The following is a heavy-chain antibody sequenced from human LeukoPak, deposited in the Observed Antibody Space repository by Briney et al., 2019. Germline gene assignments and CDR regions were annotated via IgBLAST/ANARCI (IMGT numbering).Heavy chain of an antibody. V-gene: IGHV3-64*01. CDR2: ISSNGGST. CDR3: ARGGGGYCSGGSCYSDAFDI. CDR1: GFTFSSYA. Sequence: GGSLRLSCAASGFTFSSYAMHWVRQAPGKGLEYVSAISSNGGSTYYANSVKGRFTISRDNSKNTLYLQMGSLRAEDMAVYYCARGGGGYCSGGSCYSDAFDIWGQGTMVTVSS. J-gene: IGHJ3*02. D-gene: IGHD2-15*01.